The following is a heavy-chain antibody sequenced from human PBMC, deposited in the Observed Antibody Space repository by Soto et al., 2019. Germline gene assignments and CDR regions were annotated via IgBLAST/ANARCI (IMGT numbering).Heavy chain of an antibody. CDR2: IYWDDDK. Sequence: SGPTLVNPAQTLTLTCTFSAFSLSTGGVGVGWIRQPPGKALEWLALIYWDDDKRYSPSLRSRLTITKDTSKNQVVLTMTNMDPVDTATYYCIQSRCGGDCLQSYASYYYYGMDVWGQGTTVTAP. CDR1: AFSLSTGGVG. CDR3: IQSRCGGDCLQSYASYYYYGMDV. J-gene: IGHJ6*02. D-gene: IGHD2-21*02. V-gene: IGHV2-5*02.